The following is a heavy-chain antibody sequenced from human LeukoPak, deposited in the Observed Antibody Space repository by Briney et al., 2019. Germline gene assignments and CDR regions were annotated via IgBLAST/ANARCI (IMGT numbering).Heavy chain of an antibody. D-gene: IGHD1/OR15-1a*01. J-gene: IGHJ4*02. CDR3: AIRTRGYYFDY. V-gene: IGHV3-23*01. Sequence: SGGTLRLSCAASGFTFSSYAMSWVRQAPGKGLEWVSAISGRGGSTYYADSVKGRFTISRDNSKNTLYLQMNSLRAEDTAVYYCAIRTRGYYFDYWGQGTLVTVSS. CDR2: ISGRGGST. CDR1: GFTFSSYA.